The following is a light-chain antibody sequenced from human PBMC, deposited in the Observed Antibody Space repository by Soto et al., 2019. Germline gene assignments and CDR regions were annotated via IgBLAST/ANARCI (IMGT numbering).Light chain of an antibody. V-gene: IGLV1-40*01. Sequence: QSVLTQPPSVSGAPGQRVTISCTGGSSNIGAGYDVHWYQQLPGTAPKLLIYGNSNRPSGVPDRFSGSKSGTSASLAITGLQAEDEGGYYCQSYDNSLGGYVLFGGGTKLTVL. J-gene: IGLJ2*01. CDR2: GNS. CDR1: SSNIGAGYD. CDR3: QSYDNSLGGYVL.